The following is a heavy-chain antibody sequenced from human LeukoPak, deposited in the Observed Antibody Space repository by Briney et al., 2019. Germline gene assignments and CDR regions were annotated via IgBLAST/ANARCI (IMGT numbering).Heavy chain of an antibody. J-gene: IGHJ5*01. CDR1: GFTFTHFA. CDR2: ISGNSGST. V-gene: IGHV3-23*01. Sequence: GGSLRLSCAASGFTFTHFAMSWVRQAPGKGLEWVSVISGNSGSTYYADSVKGRFTISRENSKNTLYLQMNSLRAEDTAIYYCAREVGWFDSWGQGTLVTVSS. D-gene: IGHD1-26*01. CDR3: AREVGWFDS.